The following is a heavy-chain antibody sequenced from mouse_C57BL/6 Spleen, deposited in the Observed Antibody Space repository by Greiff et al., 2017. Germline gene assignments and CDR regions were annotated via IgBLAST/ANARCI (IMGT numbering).Heavy chain of an antibody. CDR1: GYTFTSYW. J-gene: IGHJ3*01. CDR3: ARQIGDSSGWFAY. V-gene: IGHV1-69*01. CDR2: IDPSDSYT. D-gene: IGHD3-2*02. Sequence: VQLQQPGAELVMPGASVKLSCKASGYTFTSYWMHWVKQRPGQGLEWIGEIDPSDSYTNYNQKFKGKSTLTVDKSSSTAYMQLSSLTSEDSAVYYCARQIGDSSGWFAYWGQGTLVTVSA.